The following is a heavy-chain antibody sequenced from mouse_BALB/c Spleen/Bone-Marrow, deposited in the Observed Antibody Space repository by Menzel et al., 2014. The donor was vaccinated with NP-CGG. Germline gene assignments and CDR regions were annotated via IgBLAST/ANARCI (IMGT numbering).Heavy chain of an antibody. Sequence: QVTLKECGPGILQPSQTLSLTCSFSGFSLSTYGIGVGWIRQPSGKGLEWLAHIWWNDNKYYNTALKSRLTISKDTSNNQVFHKIASVDTADTATYYCARIGGGNYVWFAYWGQGTLVTVSA. CDR2: IWWNDNK. CDR3: ARIGGGNYVWFAY. J-gene: IGHJ3*01. D-gene: IGHD2-1*01. CDR1: GFSLSTYGIG. V-gene: IGHV8-11*01.